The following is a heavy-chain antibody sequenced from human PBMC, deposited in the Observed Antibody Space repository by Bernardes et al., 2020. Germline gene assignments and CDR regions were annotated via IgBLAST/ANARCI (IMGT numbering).Heavy chain of an antibody. D-gene: IGHD1-26*01. V-gene: IGHV3-23*01. CDR3: AKDEVGATTTYAFDI. J-gene: IGHJ3*02. CDR2: ISGSGGST. Sequence: AGSLILSCAASGFTFSSYAMSWVRQAPGKGLEWVSAISGSGGSTYYADSVKGRFTISRDNSKNTLYLQMNSLRAEDTAVYYCAKDEVGATTTYAFDIWGQGTMVTVSS. CDR1: GFTFSSYA.